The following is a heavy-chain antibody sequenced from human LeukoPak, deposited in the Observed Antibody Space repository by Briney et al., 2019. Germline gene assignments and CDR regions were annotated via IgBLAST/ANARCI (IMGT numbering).Heavy chain of an antibody. D-gene: IGHD3-10*01. J-gene: IGHJ4*01. V-gene: IGHV3-48*04. CDR3: ARLSAMLRGPEPIYYFDY. CDR1: GFIFSSYS. CDR2: ISSGSVTI. Sequence: GGSLRLSCAASGFIFSSYSMNWVRQAPGKGLEWLSFISSGSVTIYYTDSMKGRFTISRDNSKNSLYLQMNSLRAEDTAMYYCARLSAMLRGPEPIYYFDYWGQGTLVTVSS.